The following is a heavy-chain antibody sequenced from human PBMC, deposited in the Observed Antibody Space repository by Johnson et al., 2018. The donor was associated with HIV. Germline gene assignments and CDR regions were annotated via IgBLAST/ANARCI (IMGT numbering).Heavy chain of an antibody. D-gene: IGHD5-24*01. CDR3: AKDIYGYDAFDI. Sequence: VLLVESGGGVVQPGGSLRLSCAASGFTFGSYVMSWVRQAPGKGLEWVSAISGSGASTYYADSLKGRCTISRDNSKNTLYLQMNRLRAEDTALYYCAKDIYGYDAFDIWGQGTMVTVSS. J-gene: IGHJ3*02. CDR2: ISGSGAST. V-gene: IGHV3-23*04. CDR1: GFTFGSYV.